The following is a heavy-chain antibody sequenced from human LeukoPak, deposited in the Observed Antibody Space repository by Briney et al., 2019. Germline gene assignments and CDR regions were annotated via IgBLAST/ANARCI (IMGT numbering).Heavy chain of an antibody. V-gene: IGHV3-23*01. Sequence: PGGSLRLSCAASGLTLSSYGMTWVRQAPGKGLEWVSGISACGDRTHYADSVKGRFTISRDNSKNTLSLQMNSLRAEDTAVYYCAKDRGYWGQGTLVTVSS. CDR3: AKDRGY. CDR1: GLTLSSYG. J-gene: IGHJ4*02. CDR2: ISACGDRT.